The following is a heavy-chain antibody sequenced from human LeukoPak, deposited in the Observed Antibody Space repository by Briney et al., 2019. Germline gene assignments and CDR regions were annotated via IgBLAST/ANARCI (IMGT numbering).Heavy chain of an antibody. CDR2: IKQDGSEK. CDR1: GFTFSSYW. J-gene: IGHJ6*03. CDR3: ASGRYYYYMDV. Sequence: GGSLRLSCAASGFTFSSYWMSWVRQAPGKGLEWVANIKQDGSEKYYVDSVKGRFTISGDNAKNSLFLQMNSLRAEDTAVYYCASGRYYYYMDVWGTGTTVTVFS. D-gene: IGHD1-26*01. V-gene: IGHV3-7*01.